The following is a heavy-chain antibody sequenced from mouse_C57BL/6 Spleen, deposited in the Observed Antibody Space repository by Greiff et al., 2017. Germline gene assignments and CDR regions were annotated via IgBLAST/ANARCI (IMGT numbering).Heavy chain of an antibody. CDR1: GYTFTGYW. D-gene: IGHD2-1*01. CDR2: ILPGGGST. Sequence: VQLQQSGAELMKPGASVTLSCKATGYTFTGYWIEWVKQRPGHGLEWIGEILPGGGSTNYTEKFKGKATFTADTSSNTAYMQLSSLTTEDSAMYYCAYGNYGFDYWGQGTLVTVSA. CDR3: AYGNYGFDY. J-gene: IGHJ3*01. V-gene: IGHV1-9*01.